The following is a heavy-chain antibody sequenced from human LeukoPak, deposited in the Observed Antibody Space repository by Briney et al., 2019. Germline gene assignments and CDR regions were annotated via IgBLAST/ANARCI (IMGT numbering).Heavy chain of an antibody. CDR3: ARADFGITMVRGVMLYYYMDV. Sequence: SQTLSLTCTVSSGSISSYYWSWIRQPPGKGLEWIGYIYYSGSTNYNPSLKSRVTISVDTSKNQFSLKLSSVTAADTAVYYCARADFGITMVRGVMLYYYMDVWGKGTTVTVSS. J-gene: IGHJ6*03. V-gene: IGHV4-59*01. CDR1: SGSISSYY. D-gene: IGHD3-10*01. CDR2: IYYSGST.